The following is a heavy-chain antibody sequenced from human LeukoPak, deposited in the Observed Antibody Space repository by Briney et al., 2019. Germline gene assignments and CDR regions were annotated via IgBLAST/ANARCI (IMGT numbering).Heavy chain of an antibody. V-gene: IGHV3-9*01. D-gene: IGHD3-22*01. CDR1: GFTFDDYA. CDR3: AKDMGGSGYYYDAFDI. Sequence: GRSLRLSCAASGFTFDDYAMHWVRQAPGKGLEWVSGISWNSGSIGYADSVKGRFTISRDNAKSSLYLQMNSLRAEDTALYYCAKDMGGSGYYYDAFDIWGQGTMVTVSS. CDR2: ISWNSGSI. J-gene: IGHJ3*02.